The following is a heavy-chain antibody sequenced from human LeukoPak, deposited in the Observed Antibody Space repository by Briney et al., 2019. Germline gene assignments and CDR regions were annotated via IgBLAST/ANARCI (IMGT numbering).Heavy chain of an antibody. CDR1: GFTFGDYG. CDR2: IRSKAYGATA. CDR3: SRTRERWLQLASWDN. D-gene: IGHD5-24*01. V-gene: IGHV3-49*04. J-gene: IGHJ4*02. Sequence: PGGSLRLSCTASGFTFGDYGVSWVRQAPGKGLEWVAFIRSKAYGATAEYAASVKGRFTISRDDSKSIAYLQMNSLKTEDTAVYYCSRTRERWLQLASWDNWGQGTLVKVSS.